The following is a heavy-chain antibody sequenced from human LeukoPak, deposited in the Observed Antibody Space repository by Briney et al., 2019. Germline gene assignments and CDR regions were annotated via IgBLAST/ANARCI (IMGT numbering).Heavy chain of an antibody. CDR1: GFTFDDHG. CDR2: IKQDGSEK. D-gene: IGHD3-9*01. J-gene: IGHJ4*02. V-gene: IGHV3-7*01. Sequence: GGSLRLSCAASGFTFDDHGMSWVRQAPGKGLEWVANIKQDGSEKYYVDSVKGRFTISRDNAKNSLYLQMNSLRAEDTAVYYCARDKAYYDILTGYSNFDYWGQGTLVTVSS. CDR3: ARDKAYYDILTGYSNFDY.